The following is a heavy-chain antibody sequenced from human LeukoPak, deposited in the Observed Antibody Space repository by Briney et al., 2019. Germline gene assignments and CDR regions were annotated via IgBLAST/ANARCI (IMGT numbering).Heavy chain of an antibody. V-gene: IGHV1-8*01. Sequence: ASVKVSCKASGYTFTSYDINWVRQATGQGREWMGWMNPNSGNTGYAQKFQGGVTMTRNTSISTAYMELSSLRSEDTAVYYCARSDYYDSSGYWLWGQGTLVTVSS. D-gene: IGHD3-22*01. CDR2: MNPNSGNT. CDR1: GYTFTSYD. CDR3: ARSDYYDSSGYWL. J-gene: IGHJ4*02.